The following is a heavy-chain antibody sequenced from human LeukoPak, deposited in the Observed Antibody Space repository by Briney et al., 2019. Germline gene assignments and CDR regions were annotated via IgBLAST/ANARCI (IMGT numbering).Heavy chain of an antibody. D-gene: IGHD2-15*01. CDR2: INHSGST. J-gene: IGHJ4*02. V-gene: IGHV4-34*01. Sequence: SETPSPTCAVYGGSFSGYYWSWIRQPPGKGLEWIGEINHSGSTNYNPSLKSRVTISVDTSKNQFSLKLSSVTAADTAVYYCATLLRGSDNLDYWGQGTLVTVSS. CDR1: GGSFSGYY. CDR3: ATLLRGSDNLDY.